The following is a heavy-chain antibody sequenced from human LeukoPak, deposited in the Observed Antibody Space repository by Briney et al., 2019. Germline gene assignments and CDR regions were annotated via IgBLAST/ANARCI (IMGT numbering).Heavy chain of an antibody. D-gene: IGHD3-22*01. Sequence: SVRVSCMASGGTFSTYAISWVRQAPGQGLEWMGGIIPIFGTANYAQKFQGRVTITADESTSTAYMELSSLRSEDTAVYYCASSPDSRWNWFDPWGQGTLVTVSS. V-gene: IGHV1-69*13. CDR3: ASSPDSRWNWFDP. CDR2: IIPIFGTA. CDR1: GGTFSTYA. J-gene: IGHJ5*02.